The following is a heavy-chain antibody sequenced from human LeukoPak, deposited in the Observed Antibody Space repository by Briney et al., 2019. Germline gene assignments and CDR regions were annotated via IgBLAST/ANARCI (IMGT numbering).Heavy chain of an antibody. V-gene: IGHV3-43*01. CDR2: ITWAGGST. D-gene: IGHD6-13*01. J-gene: IGHJ4*02. Sequence: GGSLRLSCAASGFIFDDYTMHWVRQAPGKGLEWVSLITWAGGSTYYADSVKGRFTISRDNAKNTLYLQMNSLRVEDTAVYYCARGGSYSSSWYPFDYWGQGTLVTVSS. CDR3: ARGGSYSSSWYPFDY. CDR1: GFIFDDYT.